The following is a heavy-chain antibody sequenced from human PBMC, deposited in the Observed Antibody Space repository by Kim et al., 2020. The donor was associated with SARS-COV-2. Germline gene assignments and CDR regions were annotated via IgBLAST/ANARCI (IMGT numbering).Heavy chain of an antibody. CDR1: GFTFSTYG. CDR2: ISYDGGTK. D-gene: IGHD6-19*01. Sequence: GGSLRLSCAASGFTFSTYGMHWVRQAPGKGLEWVAVISYDGGTKYYADSVKGRFTFSRDNSKNTLYLEMNSLRAEDTAVYYCAKGVGGKGIVVAGIEYWGQGTLVTVSS. J-gene: IGHJ4*02. CDR3: AKGVGGKGIVVAGIEY. V-gene: IGHV3-30*18.